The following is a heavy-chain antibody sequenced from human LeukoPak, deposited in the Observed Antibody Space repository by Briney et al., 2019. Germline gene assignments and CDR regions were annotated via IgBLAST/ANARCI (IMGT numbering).Heavy chain of an antibody. J-gene: IGHJ4*02. CDR1: GFTSSSYA. CDR3: ARSSSPSNLDY. Sequence: GSLRLSRAASGFTSSSYAMSWVRQAPGKGLEWVSVIYSGGSTYYADSVKGRFTISRDNSKNTLYLQMNSLRAEDTAVYYCARSSSPSNLDYWGQGTLVTVSS. CDR2: IYSGGST. D-gene: IGHD6-6*01. V-gene: IGHV3-66*01.